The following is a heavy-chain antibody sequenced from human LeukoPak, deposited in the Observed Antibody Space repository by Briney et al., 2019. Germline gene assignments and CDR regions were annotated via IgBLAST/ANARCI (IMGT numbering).Heavy chain of an antibody. CDR2: INPNGGGT. CDR3: ATAREYNWNYVFDY. V-gene: IGHV1-2*02. D-gene: IGHD1-7*01. CDR1: GYTFTGYY. Sequence: ASVKVSCKASGYTFTGYYMHWVRQALGQGLEWMGWINPNGGGTNYAQKFQGRVTMTRDTSISTAYMELSSLRSEDTAVYYCATAREYNWNYVFDYWGQGTLVTVSS. J-gene: IGHJ4*02.